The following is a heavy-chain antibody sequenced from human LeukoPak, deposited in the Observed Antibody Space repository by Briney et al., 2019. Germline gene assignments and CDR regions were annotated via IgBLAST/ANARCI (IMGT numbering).Heavy chain of an antibody. J-gene: IGHJ6*03. CDR2: IKRDGSDI. V-gene: IGHV3-7*01. Sequence: GGSLRLSCAASRFTFSDYWMSWVRQAPGKGLEWVAYIKRDGSDIYYVDSVKGRFIISRDNAKNSLYLQMNSLRAEDTAVYYCARDQGGGVTMVRGVIRSAYYYMDVWGKGTTVTVSS. D-gene: IGHD3-10*01. CDR3: ARDQGGGVTMVRGVIRSAYYYMDV. CDR1: RFTFSDYW.